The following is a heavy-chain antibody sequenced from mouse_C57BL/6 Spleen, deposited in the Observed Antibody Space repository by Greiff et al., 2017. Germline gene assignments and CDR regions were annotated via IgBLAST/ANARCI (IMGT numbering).Heavy chain of an antibody. D-gene: IGHD2-1*01. CDR1: GYTFTEYT. V-gene: IGHV1-62-2*01. Sequence: QVQLKESGAELVKPGASVKLSCKASGYTFTEYTIHWVKQRSGQGLEWIGWFYPGSGSIKYNEKFKDKATLTADKSSSTVYMELSRLTSEDSAVYFCARHEMGGNYGYYAMDYWGQGTSVTVSS. CDR2: FYPGSGSI. CDR3: ARHEMGGNYGYYAMDY. J-gene: IGHJ4*01.